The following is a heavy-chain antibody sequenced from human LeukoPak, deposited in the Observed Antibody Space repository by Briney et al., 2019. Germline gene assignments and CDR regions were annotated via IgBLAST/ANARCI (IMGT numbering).Heavy chain of an antibody. CDR3: ARDLFTVTTSSYYYYYMDV. CDR1: GGSISSYY. V-gene: IGHV4-4*07. CDR2: IYTSGST. J-gene: IGHJ6*03. Sequence: SETLSLTCTVSGGSISSYYWSWIRQPAGKGLEWIGRIYTSGSTNYNPSLKSRVTMSVDTSKNQFSLKLSSVTAADTAVYYCARDLFTVTTSSYYYYYMDVWGKGTTVTISS. D-gene: IGHD4-17*01.